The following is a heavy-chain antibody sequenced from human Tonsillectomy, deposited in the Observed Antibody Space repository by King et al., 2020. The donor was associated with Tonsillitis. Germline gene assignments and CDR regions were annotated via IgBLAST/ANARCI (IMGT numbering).Heavy chain of an antibody. CDR1: GFTFSSYS. V-gene: IGHV3-21*01. CDR3: ARDEAGYGDDFDI. J-gene: IGHJ3*02. Sequence: VQLVESGGGLVKPGGSLRLSCAASGFTFSSYSMNWVRQAPGKGLEWVSSISTSSSYISYAVSVKGRFTISRDNAKDSLYLQMNSLRAEDTAVYYCARDEAGYGDDFDIWGKGTMVSVSS. D-gene: IGHD5-12*01. CDR2: ISTSSSYI.